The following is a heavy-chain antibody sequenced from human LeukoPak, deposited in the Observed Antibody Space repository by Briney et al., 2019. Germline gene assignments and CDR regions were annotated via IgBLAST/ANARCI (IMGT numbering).Heavy chain of an antibody. D-gene: IGHD2-15*01. Sequence: SETLSLTCTVSGGSISSYYWSWIRQPPGKGLEWIGYIYYSGSTNYNPSLKSRVTISVGTSKNQFSLKLSSVTAADTAVYYCAREKYCSGGSCWYFDYWGQGTLVTVSS. CDR2: IYYSGST. CDR1: GGSISSYY. CDR3: AREKYCSGGSCWYFDY. V-gene: IGHV4-59*01. J-gene: IGHJ4*02.